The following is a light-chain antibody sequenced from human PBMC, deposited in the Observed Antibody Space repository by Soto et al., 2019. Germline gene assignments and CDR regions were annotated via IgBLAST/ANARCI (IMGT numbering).Light chain of an antibody. CDR3: QQYNDWPPYT. J-gene: IGKJ2*01. CDR2: GAS. CDR1: QTVTGA. V-gene: IGKV3-15*01. Sequence: EIVMTQSPATLSVSPGERATLSCRASQTVTGALAWYQQKPGQAPRLLLSGASTRATGVPGRFSGSGSGTDFTLTISSLQAEDFAVYYCQQYNDWPPYTFGQGTNVEIK.